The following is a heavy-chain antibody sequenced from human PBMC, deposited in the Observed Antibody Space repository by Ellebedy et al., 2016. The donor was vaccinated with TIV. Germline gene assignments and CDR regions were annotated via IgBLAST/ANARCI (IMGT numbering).Heavy chain of an antibody. CDR1: GFILSAHH. CDR3: TRSPDGVAPSDL. CDR2: IRNKPRGYTT. Sequence: GGSLRLSCAATGFILSAHHMDWVRPAPGRGREWVGRIRNKPRGYTTEYATSVKGRFSISTDESMNSLFLQMNSLKAEDTAVYYCTRSPDGVAPSDLWGQGTLVTVSS. D-gene: IGHD3-10*01. J-gene: IGHJ4*02. V-gene: IGHV3-72*01.